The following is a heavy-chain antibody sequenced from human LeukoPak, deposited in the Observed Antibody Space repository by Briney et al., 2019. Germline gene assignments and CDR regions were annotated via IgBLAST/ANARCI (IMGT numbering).Heavy chain of an antibody. CDR1: GGSFRGYY. Sequence: PSETLPLTCAVYGGSFRGYYWSWIRQPPGKGLEWIGEINFGGSINYTPSLKSRVTISVDTSKNQFSLKLSSVTAADTAVYYCARQGYCSGGSCYKFFDYWGQGTLVTVSS. CDR3: ARQGYCSGGSCYKFFDY. V-gene: IGHV4-34*01. CDR2: INFGGSI. D-gene: IGHD2-15*01. J-gene: IGHJ4*02.